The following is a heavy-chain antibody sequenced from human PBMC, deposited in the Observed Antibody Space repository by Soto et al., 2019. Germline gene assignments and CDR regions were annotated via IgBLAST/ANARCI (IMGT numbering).Heavy chain of an antibody. CDR3: AKGGGGNYLTYYYYYGMDV. V-gene: IGHV3-30*18. CDR2: ISYDGNNK. D-gene: IGHD2-15*01. Sequence: LRLSCAASGFTFINNGIHWVRQAPGKGLEWVAVISYDGNNKYYADSVKGRLTISRDNSKNTVYLQMNNLRAEDTAMYYCAKGGGGNYLTYYYYYGMDVWGQGTTVTVSS. CDR1: GFTFINNG. J-gene: IGHJ6*02.